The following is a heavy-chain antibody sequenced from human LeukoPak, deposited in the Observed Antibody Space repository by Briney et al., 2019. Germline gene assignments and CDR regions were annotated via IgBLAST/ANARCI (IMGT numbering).Heavy chain of an antibody. CDR3: ARFGGGYAYYYYGMDV. J-gene: IGHJ6*02. CDR2: ISYDGSNK. Sequence: GGSLRLSCEASGFTFSSSWMTWVRQAPGKGLEGVAVISYDGSNKYYADSVKGRFTIPRDNSKNTLYLQMNSLRAEDTAVYYCARFGGGYAYYYYGMDVWGQGTTVTVSS. V-gene: IGHV3-30-3*01. CDR1: GFTFSSSW. D-gene: IGHD5-12*01.